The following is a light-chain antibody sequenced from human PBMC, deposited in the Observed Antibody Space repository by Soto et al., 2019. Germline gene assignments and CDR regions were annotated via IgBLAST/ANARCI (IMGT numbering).Light chain of an antibody. CDR1: QSVSSN. J-gene: IGKJ1*01. CDR2: GAS. CDR3: QQYNNWWT. V-gene: IGKV3-15*01. Sequence: EIVMTQSPAPLSVSPGERATLSGRASQSVSSNLAWYQQKPGQAPRLLIYGASTRATGIPARFSGSGSGTEFTLTISSLQSEDFAFYYCQQYNNWWTFGQGTKVEIK.